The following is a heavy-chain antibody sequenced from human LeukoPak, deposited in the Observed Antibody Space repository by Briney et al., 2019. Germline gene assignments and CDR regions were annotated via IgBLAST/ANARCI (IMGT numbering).Heavy chain of an antibody. V-gene: IGHV1-2*02. Sequence: GASVKVSCKASGYTFTGYYMHWVRQAPGQGLEWMGWINPNSGGTNYAQKFQGRVTMTRDVSTSTVYMELSSLRSEDTAVYYCASPSVDMIVDGYYYMDVWGKGTTVTVSS. CDR3: ASPSVDMIVDGYYYMDV. CDR2: INPNSGGT. CDR1: GYTFTGYY. D-gene: IGHD3-22*01. J-gene: IGHJ6*03.